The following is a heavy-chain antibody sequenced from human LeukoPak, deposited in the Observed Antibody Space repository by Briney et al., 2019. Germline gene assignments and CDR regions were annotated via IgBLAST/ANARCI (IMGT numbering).Heavy chain of an antibody. CDR2: IYYSGST. D-gene: IGHD3-22*01. J-gene: IGHJ5*02. V-gene: IGHV4-61*01. CDR1: GYSISSGYY. CDR3: ARGGYYDGSGFSPRHNWFDP. Sequence: PSETLSLTCTVSGYSISSGYYWSWIRQPPGKGLEWIGHIYYSGSTDYNPSLKSRVTLSVDTSKNQFSLKLSSVTAADTAVYYCARGGYYDGSGFSPRHNWFDPWGQGTLVTVSS.